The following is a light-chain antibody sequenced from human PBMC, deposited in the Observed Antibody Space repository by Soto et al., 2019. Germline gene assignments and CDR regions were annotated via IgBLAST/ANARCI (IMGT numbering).Light chain of an antibody. CDR3: QQSYNAPTWT. CDR1: QSISTY. V-gene: IGKV1-39*01. CDR2: SAS. Sequence: DIQMTQSPSSLSASVGDRVTITCRASQSISTYLNWYQQKPGKAPKLLIYSASSLQSGVPSRFRGSGSGTDFTLTITMQPEDFATYYCQQSYNAPTWTFGQGTKVEIK. J-gene: IGKJ1*01.